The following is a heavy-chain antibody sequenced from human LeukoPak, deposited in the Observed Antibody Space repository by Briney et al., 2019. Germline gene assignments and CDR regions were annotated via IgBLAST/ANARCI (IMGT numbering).Heavy chain of an antibody. D-gene: IGHD2-2*01. CDR1: GFTFSSYW. J-gene: IGHJ6*03. CDR3: AREGWVVPAVYYYYYYMDV. V-gene: IGHV3-7*01. Sequence: GGSLRLXCAASGFTFSSYWMSWVRQAPGKGLEWVANIKQDGSEKYYADSVKGRFTISRDNAKNSLYLQMNSLRAEDTAVYYCAREGWVVPAVYYYYYYMDVWGKGTTVTVSS. CDR2: IKQDGSEK.